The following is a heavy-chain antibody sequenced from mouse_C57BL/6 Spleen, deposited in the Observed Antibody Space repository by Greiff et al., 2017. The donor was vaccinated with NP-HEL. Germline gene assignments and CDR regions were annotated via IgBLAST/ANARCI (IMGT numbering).Heavy chain of an antibody. Sequence: QVHVKQPGAELVKPGASVKMSCKASGYTFTSYWITWVKQRPGQGLEWIGDIYPGSGSTNYNEKFKSKATLTVDTSSSTAYMQLSSLTSEDSAVYYCARKLLLGNAMDYWGQGTSVTVSS. J-gene: IGHJ4*01. CDR2: IYPGSGST. D-gene: IGHD1-1*01. CDR3: ARKLLLGNAMDY. CDR1: GYTFTSYW. V-gene: IGHV1-55*01.